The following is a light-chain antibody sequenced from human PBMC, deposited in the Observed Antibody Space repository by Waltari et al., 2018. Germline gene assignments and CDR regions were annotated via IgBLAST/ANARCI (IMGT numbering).Light chain of an antibody. Sequence: EVVLTQSPVTLSLSAGERASLSCRASESVYKYLAWYQQRPCQPPRLLIYDPSNRAAGVPGRFSGRGYGTDFTLTITSLEAEDFAVYFCQQGSILPLTFGGGTRVEIK. J-gene: IGKJ4*01. CDR2: DPS. CDR1: ESVYKY. CDR3: QQGSILPLT. V-gene: IGKV3-11*01.